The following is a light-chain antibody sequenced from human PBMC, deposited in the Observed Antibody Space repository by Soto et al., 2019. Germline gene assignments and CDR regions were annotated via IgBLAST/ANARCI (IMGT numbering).Light chain of an antibody. CDR1: SIDVDDY. CDR3: CAHVGSSTYV. CDR2: DVT. J-gene: IGLJ1*01. V-gene: IGLV2-11*01. Sequence: QPVLTQPRSGYGSPGQSVTISCSGTSIDVDDYVSWYQQHPGKAPKVIIYDVTERPSGVPDRFSGSKSGNAASLTVSGLQAEDEADYYCCAHVGSSTYVFGSGTKVTVL.